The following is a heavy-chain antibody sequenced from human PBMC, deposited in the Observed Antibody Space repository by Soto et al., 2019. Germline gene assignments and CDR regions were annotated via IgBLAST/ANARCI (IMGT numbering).Heavy chain of an antibody. CDR1: GFTVSSNY. Sequence: PGGSLRLSCAASGFTVSSNYMSWVRQAPGKGLEWVSVIYSGGSTYYADSVKGRFTISRDNSKNTLYLQMNSLRAEDTAVYYCARVMVVVAAYDAFDIWGQGTMVTVSS. CDR2: IYSGGST. V-gene: IGHV3-66*01. D-gene: IGHD2-15*01. CDR3: ARVMVVVAAYDAFDI. J-gene: IGHJ3*02.